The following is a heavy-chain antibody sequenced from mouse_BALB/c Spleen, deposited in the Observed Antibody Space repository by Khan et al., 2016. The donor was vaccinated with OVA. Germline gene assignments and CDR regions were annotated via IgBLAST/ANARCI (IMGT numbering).Heavy chain of an antibody. V-gene: IGHV2-6*02. CDR3: ARNSDPYAMDY. CDR1: GFSLTNFG. Sequence: VQLQESGPGLVAPSQSLSITCTVSGFSLTNFGVHWVRQPPGKGLEWLVLIWSDGTTTYNSALKSRLSISKDTSKSQVFLKMNSLQTDDTAMYYCARNSDPYAMDYWGQGTSVTVSS. J-gene: IGHJ4*01. CDR2: IWSDGTT.